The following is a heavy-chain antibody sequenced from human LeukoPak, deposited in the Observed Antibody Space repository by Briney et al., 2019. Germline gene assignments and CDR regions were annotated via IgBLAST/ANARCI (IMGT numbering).Heavy chain of an antibody. V-gene: IGHV4-59*01. CDR3: ARDGDPVYYDILTGYYIGAFDI. CDR1: GGSISSYY. CDR2: IYYSGST. Sequence: SEPLSLTCTVSGGSISSYYWSWIRQPPRKRLAWTGYIYYSGSTNYNPSLKSRVTISVDTSKNQFSLKLSSVTAADTAVYYCARDGDPVYYDILTGYYIGAFDIWGQGTMVTVSS. J-gene: IGHJ3*02. D-gene: IGHD3-9*01.